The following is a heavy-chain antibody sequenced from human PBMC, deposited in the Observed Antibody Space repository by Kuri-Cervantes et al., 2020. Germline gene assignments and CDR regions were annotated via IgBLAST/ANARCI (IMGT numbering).Heavy chain of an antibody. J-gene: IGHJ3*02. CDR2: ISYDGSNK. CDR1: GFTFSSYA. Sequence: GESLKISCTASGFTFSSYAMHWVRQAPGKGLEWLAVISYDGSNKYYADSAKGRFTISRDSSKNTLYLQMNSLRAEDTAVYYCARRASSSDAFDIWGQGTMVTVSS. CDR3: ARRASSSDAFDI. V-gene: IGHV3-30*01. D-gene: IGHD6-6*01.